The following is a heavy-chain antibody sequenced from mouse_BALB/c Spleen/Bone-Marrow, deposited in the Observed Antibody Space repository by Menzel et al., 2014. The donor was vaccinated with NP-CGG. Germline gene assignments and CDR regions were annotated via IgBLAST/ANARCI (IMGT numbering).Heavy chain of an antibody. Sequence: QVQLLQSGAELAKPGASVKLSCKASGYTFTSYWMHWVKQRPGQGLEWIGYINPSTGYTECNQKFKDEATLTADKSSSTAYMQLSSLTSEDSAVYYCARQITTVDYAMDYWGQGTSVTVSS. V-gene: IGHV1-7*01. D-gene: IGHD1-1*01. CDR3: ARQITTVDYAMDY. CDR2: INPSTGYT. CDR1: GYTFTSYW. J-gene: IGHJ4*01.